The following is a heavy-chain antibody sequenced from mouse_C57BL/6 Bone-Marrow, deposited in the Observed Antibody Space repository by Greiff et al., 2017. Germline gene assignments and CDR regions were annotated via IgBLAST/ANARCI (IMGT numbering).Heavy chain of an antibody. CDR2: INPGSGGT. D-gene: IGHD1-1*01. V-gene: IGHV1-54*01. Sequence: VQLHESGAELVRPGASVKVSCKASGYAFTNYLIEWVKQRPGQGLEWIGVINPGSGGTNYNEKFKGKATLTADKSSSTAYMQLSSLTSEDSAVYFCARILRGMDYWGQGTSVTVSS. CDR3: ARILRGMDY. J-gene: IGHJ4*01. CDR1: GYAFTNYL.